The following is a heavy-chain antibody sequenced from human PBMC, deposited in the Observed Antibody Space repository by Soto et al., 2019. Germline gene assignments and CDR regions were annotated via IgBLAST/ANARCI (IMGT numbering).Heavy chain of an antibody. CDR1: GFTFTTYG. CDR2: ISYDGSNR. CDR3: VGEQYYFDD. Sequence: QVQLVESGGGVVQPGRSLRLSCAASGFTFTTYGMHWVREGPGKGLEWVAVISYDGSNRYYADSVKGRFTISRDNSKNPLYMQMDDLRSEETALYYCVGEQYYFDDRGQGTLVTVSS. D-gene: IGHD3-10*01. V-gene: IGHV3-30*03. J-gene: IGHJ4*01.